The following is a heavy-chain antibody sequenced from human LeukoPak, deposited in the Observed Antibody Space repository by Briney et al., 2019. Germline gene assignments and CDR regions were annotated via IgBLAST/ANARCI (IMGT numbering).Heavy chain of an antibody. D-gene: IGHD6-13*01. Sequence: GGSLRLSCAASGFTFSSYSMNWVRQAPGKGLEWVSSISSSSSYIYYADSVKGRFTISRDNAKNSLYLQMNSLRAEDTAVYYCASRMAAAGGGLSRAFDYWGQGTLVTVSS. CDR1: GFTFSSYS. CDR3: ASRMAAAGGGLSRAFDY. CDR2: ISSSSSYI. V-gene: IGHV3-21*01. J-gene: IGHJ4*02.